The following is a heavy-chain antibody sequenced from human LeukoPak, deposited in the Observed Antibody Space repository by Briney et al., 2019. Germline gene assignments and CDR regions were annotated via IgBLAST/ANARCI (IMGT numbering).Heavy chain of an antibody. CDR2: ISYDGGNK. Sequence: PGTSLRLSCAASGFTFSNYAIHWVRQAPGKGLEWEAVISYDGGNKYYADSVKGRFTTSRDNSKNTLYLQMNSLRPEDTAVYYCARGRRYYGSGSYYWGQGTLVTVSS. CDR3: ARGRRYYGSGSYY. CDR1: GFTFSNYA. D-gene: IGHD3-10*01. V-gene: IGHV3-30-3*01. J-gene: IGHJ4*02.